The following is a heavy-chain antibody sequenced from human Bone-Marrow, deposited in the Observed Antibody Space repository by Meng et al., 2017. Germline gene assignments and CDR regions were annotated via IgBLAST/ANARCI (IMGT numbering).Heavy chain of an antibody. D-gene: IGHD3-22*01. J-gene: IGHJ4*02. CDR1: GFTFSSYA. CDR2: TSYDGVNT. V-gene: IGHV3-30*19. Sequence: GESLKISCAASGFTFSSYAMHWVRQAPGKGLEWVAVTSYDGVNTHYADSVKGRFTISRDNSKNTLFLEMKSLRIEDTALYYCTRGGVYYDVLTGRDFWGQGTLVTVSS. CDR3: TRGGVYYDVLTGRDF.